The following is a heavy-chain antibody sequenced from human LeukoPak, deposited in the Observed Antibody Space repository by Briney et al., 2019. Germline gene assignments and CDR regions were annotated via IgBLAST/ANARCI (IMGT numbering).Heavy chain of an antibody. Sequence: GGSLRLSCAASGFTFSDYYMNWIRQAPGKGLEWVSFISRSGSTIYYADSVKGRFTISRDNAKNSLYLQMNSLRAEDTAVYYCARWGHQLPLNYYYYYMDVWGKGTTVTVSS. CDR2: ISRSGSTI. CDR3: ARWGHQLPLNYYYYYMDV. V-gene: IGHV3-11*01. D-gene: IGHD2-2*01. J-gene: IGHJ6*03. CDR1: GFTFSDYY.